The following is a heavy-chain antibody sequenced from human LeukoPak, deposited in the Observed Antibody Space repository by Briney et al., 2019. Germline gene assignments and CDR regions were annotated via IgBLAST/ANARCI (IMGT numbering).Heavy chain of an antibody. CDR1: GGSISNGDYY. CDR3: ATRKLGNDY. V-gene: IGHV4-39*07. CDR2: IYYSGST. J-gene: IGHJ4*02. Sequence: SETLSLTCTVSGGSISNGDYYWGWIRQPPGKGLEWIGSIYYSGSTYYNPSLKSRVTISVDTSKNQFSLKLYSVTAADTAVYYCATRKLGNDYWGQGTLVTVSS. D-gene: IGHD7-27*01.